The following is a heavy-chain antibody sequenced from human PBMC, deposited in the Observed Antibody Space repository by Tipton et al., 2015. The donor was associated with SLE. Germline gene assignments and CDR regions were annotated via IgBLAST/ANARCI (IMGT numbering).Heavy chain of an antibody. Sequence: TLSLTCTVSGGSISSYYWSWIRQPPGKGLEWIGHIYYSGSTNYNPSLKSRVTISLDTSKNQFSLKLSSVTAADTAVYYCARQGGQWLDFDYWGQGTQVPVSS. CDR2: IYYSGST. J-gene: IGHJ4*02. CDR3: ARQGGQWLDFDY. V-gene: IGHV4-59*08. CDR1: GGSISSYY. D-gene: IGHD6-19*01.